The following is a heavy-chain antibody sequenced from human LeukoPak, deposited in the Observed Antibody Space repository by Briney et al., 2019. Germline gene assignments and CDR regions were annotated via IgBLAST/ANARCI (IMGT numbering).Heavy chain of an antibody. Sequence: GGSLRLSCAASGFTVSSNYTSWVRQAPGKGLEWVSVIYSGGSTYYADSVKGRFTISRDNSKNTLYLQMNSLRAEDTAVYYCARDRGTRTVAGISRYYYGMGVWGQGTTVTVSS. CDR2: IYSGGST. J-gene: IGHJ6*02. CDR1: GFTVSSNY. V-gene: IGHV3-53*01. CDR3: ARDRGTRTVAGISRYYYGMGV. D-gene: IGHD6-19*01.